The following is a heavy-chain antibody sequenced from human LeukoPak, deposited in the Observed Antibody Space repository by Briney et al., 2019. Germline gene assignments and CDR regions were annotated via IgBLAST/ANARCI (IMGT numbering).Heavy chain of an antibody. CDR3: ARAGGVGYCSNTSCSDF. D-gene: IGHD2-2*01. CDR1: GFTFSSYW. V-gene: IGHV3-74*01. J-gene: IGHJ4*02. CDR2: INSDGSST. Sequence: GGSLRLSCAASGFTFSSYWMHWVRQAPGKGLVWVSRINSDGSSTSYADSVKGRFTISRDNAKNTLYLQMNSLRAEDTAVYYCARAGGVGYCSNTSCSDFWGQGTLVTVSS.